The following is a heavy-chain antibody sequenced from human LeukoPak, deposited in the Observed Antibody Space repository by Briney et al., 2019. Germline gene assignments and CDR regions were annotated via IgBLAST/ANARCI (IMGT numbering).Heavy chain of an antibody. CDR1: GFTFSDAW. CDR3: ARGRSGYYYFDY. Sequence: PGGSLRLSCAASGFTFSDAWMSWVRQAPGKGLEWVGLIKSKTDGGTTDYAAPVKGRFTISRDDSKNMLYLQMNSLRAEDTAVYYCARGRSGYYYFDYWGQGTLVTVSS. J-gene: IGHJ4*02. D-gene: IGHD3-22*01. CDR2: IKSKTDGGTT. V-gene: IGHV3-15*01.